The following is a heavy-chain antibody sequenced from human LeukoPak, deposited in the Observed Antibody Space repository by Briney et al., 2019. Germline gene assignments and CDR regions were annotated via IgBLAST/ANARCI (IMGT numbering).Heavy chain of an antibody. CDR3: AKDRGSSGYYYFDY. CDR1: GFTFDDYA. Sequence: PGGSLRPSCAASGFTFDDYAMHWVRQAPGKGLEWVSLISWDGGSTYYADSVKGRFTISRDNSKNSLYLQMNSLRAEDTALYYCAKDRGSSGYYYFDYWGQGTLVTVSS. CDR2: ISWDGGST. D-gene: IGHD3-22*01. J-gene: IGHJ4*02. V-gene: IGHV3-43D*03.